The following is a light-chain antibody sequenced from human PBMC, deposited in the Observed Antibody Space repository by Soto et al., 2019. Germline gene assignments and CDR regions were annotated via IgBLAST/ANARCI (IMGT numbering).Light chain of an antibody. CDR3: QHYVSPPIT. Sequence: DIVMTQSPGTLSVSPGERATLSCRASQIVSSNLAWYQQKPGQAPRLPIYGASTRATGVPARFSGSGSGTDFTLTISRLEPEDFAVYYCQHYVSPPITFGQGTRLEIK. V-gene: IGKV3-15*01. J-gene: IGKJ5*01. CDR1: QIVSSN. CDR2: GAS.